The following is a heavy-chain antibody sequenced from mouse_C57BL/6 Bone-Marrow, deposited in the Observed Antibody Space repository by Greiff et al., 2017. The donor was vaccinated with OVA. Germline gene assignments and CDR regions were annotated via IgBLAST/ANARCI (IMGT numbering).Heavy chain of an antibody. CDR2: ISDGGSYT. D-gene: IGHD4-1*01. Sequence: EVMLVESGGGLVKPGGSLKLSCAASGFTFSSYAMSWVRQTPEKRLEWVATISDGGSYTYYPDNVKGRSTISRDNATNNPYLQMSHLKSEDTAMDYCARELERGDYFDCWGQGTTLTVSS. CDR1: GFTFSSYA. CDR3: ARELERGDYFDC. V-gene: IGHV5-4*01. J-gene: IGHJ2*01.